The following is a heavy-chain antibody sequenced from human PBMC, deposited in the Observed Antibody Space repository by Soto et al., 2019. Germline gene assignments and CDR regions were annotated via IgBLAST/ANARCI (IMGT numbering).Heavy chain of an antibody. CDR3: ARVSGTLERYSDLDY. CDR1: GFIFSSYS. V-gene: IGHV3-21*06. D-gene: IGHD3-10*01. CDR2: ISPRSDDI. J-gene: IGHJ4*02. Sequence: EVQLVESGGGLVKPGGSLRLSCAASGFIFSSYSMNWVRQAPGKGLEWVSSISPRSDDIYFADSMRGRVTISTDNAQNSLYLHMNNLRAEDTAVYHCARVSGTLERYSDLDYWGQGNLVTVSS.